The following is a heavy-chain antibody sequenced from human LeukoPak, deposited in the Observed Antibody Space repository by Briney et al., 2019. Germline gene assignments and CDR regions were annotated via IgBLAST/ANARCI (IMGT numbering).Heavy chain of an antibody. J-gene: IGHJ4*02. V-gene: IGHV1-24*01. Sequence: ASVKVSCKVSGYTLTELSMHWVRQAPGKGLEWMGGFDPEDGETIYAQKFQGRVTMTEDTSTDTAYMELSSLRSEDTAVYYCATGIVGATYSDYWGQGTLVTVSS. CDR2: FDPEDGET. CDR1: GYTLTELS. D-gene: IGHD1-26*01. CDR3: ATGIVGATYSDY.